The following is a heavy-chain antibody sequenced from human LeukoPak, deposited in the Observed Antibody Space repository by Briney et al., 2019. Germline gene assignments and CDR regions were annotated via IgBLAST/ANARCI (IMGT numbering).Heavy chain of an antibody. J-gene: IGHJ6*02. CDR2: LGRSGEYK. D-gene: IGHD2-2*01. CDR3: VKDRPCETCMPMDA. V-gene: IGHV3-23*01. Sequence: PGGSLRLSCAASGFRFTDYSMSWVRQAPGKGLEWVAGLGRSGEYKYYADSVKGRFTISRDNSKDKVSLQMNSLRGEDSAIYFCVKDRPCETCMPMDAWGQGTTVTVSS. CDR1: GFRFTDYS.